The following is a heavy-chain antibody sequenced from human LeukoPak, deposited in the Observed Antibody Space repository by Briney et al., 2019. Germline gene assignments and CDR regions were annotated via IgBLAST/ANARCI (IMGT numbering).Heavy chain of an antibody. D-gene: IGHD2-2*02. V-gene: IGHV1-18*01. Sequence: ASVKVSCKASGYTFTSYGISWVRQAPGQGLEWMGWISAYNGNTNYAQKLQGRVTMTTDTSTSTAYMELRSLRSDDTAVYYCARDSNHCSSTSCYRDDYAFDIWGQGTMVTVSS. CDR2: ISAYNGNT. J-gene: IGHJ3*02. CDR1: GYTFTSYG. CDR3: ARDSNHCSSTSCYRDDYAFDI.